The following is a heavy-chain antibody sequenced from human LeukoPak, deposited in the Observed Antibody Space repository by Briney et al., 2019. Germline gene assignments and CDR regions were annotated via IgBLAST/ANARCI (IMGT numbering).Heavy chain of an antibody. CDR2: IYPRDSDT. V-gene: IGHV5-51*01. Sequence: GESLKISCKGSGYSFTSYWIGWVRQIPGKGLEWMGIIYPRDSDTRYSPSFQGQVTISADKSISTAYLQWSSLKASDTAMYYCARRPTYDSSGYYPNWFDPWGQGTLVTVSS. D-gene: IGHD3-22*01. CDR1: GYSFTSYW. J-gene: IGHJ5*02. CDR3: ARRPTYDSSGYYPNWFDP.